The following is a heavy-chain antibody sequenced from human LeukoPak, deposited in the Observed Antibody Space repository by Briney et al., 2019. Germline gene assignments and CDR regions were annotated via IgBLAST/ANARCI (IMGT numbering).Heavy chain of an antibody. CDR1: GDSISNYY. CDR2: VHFSGET. V-gene: IGHV4-59*01. Sequence: SETLSLTCTVSGDSISNYYWNWIRQSPGKGLEWLGHVHFSGETNYNPSLKSRVAISLDSAKNQFSLRLISVTAADTAVYYCARRVEMSSASATSDTWLDPWGQGTLVSVSP. CDR3: ARRVEMSSASATSDTWLDP. D-gene: IGHD3-10*01. J-gene: IGHJ5*02.